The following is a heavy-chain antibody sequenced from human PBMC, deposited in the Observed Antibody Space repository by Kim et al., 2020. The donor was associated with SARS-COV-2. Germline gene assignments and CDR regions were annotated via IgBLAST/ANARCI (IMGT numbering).Heavy chain of an antibody. V-gene: IGHV1-2*02. Sequence: ASVKVSCKASGYTFTGYYMHWVRQAPGQGLEWMGWINPNSGGTNYAQKFQGRVTMTRDTSISTAYMELSRLRSDDTAVYYCARARDILTGYYPLFDYWGQGTLVTVSS. D-gene: IGHD3-9*01. CDR3: ARARDILTGYYPLFDY. J-gene: IGHJ4*02. CDR1: GYTFTGYY. CDR2: INPNSGGT.